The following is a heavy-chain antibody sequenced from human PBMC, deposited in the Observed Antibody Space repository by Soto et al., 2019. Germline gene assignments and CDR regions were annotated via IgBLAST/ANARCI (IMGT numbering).Heavy chain of an antibody. Sequence: ASVKVSCKASGYTFTGYYMHWVRQAPGQGLEWMGWINPNSGGTNYAQKFQGRVTMTRDTSISTAYMELSRLRSDDTAVYYCARVSIAARQNWFDPWGQGTLVTV. D-gene: IGHD6-6*01. CDR2: INPNSGGT. J-gene: IGHJ5*02. CDR3: ARVSIAARQNWFDP. V-gene: IGHV1-2*02. CDR1: GYTFTGYY.